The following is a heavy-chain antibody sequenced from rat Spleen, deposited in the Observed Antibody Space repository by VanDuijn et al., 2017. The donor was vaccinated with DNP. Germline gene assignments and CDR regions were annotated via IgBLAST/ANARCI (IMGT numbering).Heavy chain of an antibody. CDR3: ARHRTISPYYYVMDA. D-gene: IGHD1-5*01. Sequence: EVQLQESGPGLVKPSQSLSLTCSVTGYSITSNYWAWIRKFPGNKLEWMGYINNAGSTNYNPSLKSRVSITRDTSKNQLFLQVNSVTTEDTATYYCARHRTISPYYYVMDAWGQGASVTVSS. J-gene: IGHJ4*01. CDR2: INNAGST. V-gene: IGHV3-3*01. CDR1: GYSITSNY.